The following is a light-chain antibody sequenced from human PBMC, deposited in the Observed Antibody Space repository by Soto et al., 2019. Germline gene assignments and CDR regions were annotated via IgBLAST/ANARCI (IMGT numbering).Light chain of an antibody. CDR1: QSLLHSNGYNY. CDR2: LGS. V-gene: IGKV2-28*01. Sequence: DIVMTQSPLSLPVTPGEPASISCRSSQSLLHSNGYNYLDWYLQKPGQSPQLLIYLGSNRASGVPDRFSGSGSGTDFTLKISRVEAEDVGVYYCMQALQTPQVTFGPGTKLHIK. J-gene: IGKJ3*01. CDR3: MQALQTPQVT.